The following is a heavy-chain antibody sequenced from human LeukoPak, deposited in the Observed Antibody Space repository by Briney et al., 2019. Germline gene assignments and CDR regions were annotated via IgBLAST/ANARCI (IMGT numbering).Heavy chain of an antibody. CDR2: ISSNGVST. CDR3: ARLSSGWYHGMDV. D-gene: IGHD6-19*01. Sequence: GGSLRLSCAASGFTFSSYAMHWVRQAPGKGLEYVSAISSNGVSTYYANSVKGRFTISRDNSKNTLYLQMGSLRAEDMAVYYCARLSSGWYHGMDVWGQGTTVTVSS. J-gene: IGHJ6*02. V-gene: IGHV3-64*01. CDR1: GFTFSSYA.